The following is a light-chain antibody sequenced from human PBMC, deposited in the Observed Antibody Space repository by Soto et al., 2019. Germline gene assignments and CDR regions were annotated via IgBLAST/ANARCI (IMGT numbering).Light chain of an antibody. CDR3: QTWGTGIVV. Sequence: QPVLTQSPSASASLGASVKLTCTLSSGHSSYAIAWHQQQPEKGPRYLMKLNSDGSHSKGDGIPDRFSGSSSGAERYLTISSLQSEDEADYYCQTWGTGIVVFGGGPRSPS. CDR2: LNSDGSH. J-gene: IGLJ2*01. CDR1: SGHSSYA. V-gene: IGLV4-69*01.